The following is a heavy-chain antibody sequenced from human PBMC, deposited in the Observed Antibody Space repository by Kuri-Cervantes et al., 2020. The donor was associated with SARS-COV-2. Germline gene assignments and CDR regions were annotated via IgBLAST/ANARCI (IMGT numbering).Heavy chain of an antibody. Sequence: GSLRLSCTVSGGSINRGGNSWSWLRQPPGKGLEWIGSIYHSGSTYYNPSLKSRVTISVDTSKNQFSLKLSSVTAADTAVYYCVVARDYYYGSGSYPSFDYWGQGTLVTVSS. CDR3: VVARDYYYGSGSYPSFDY. V-gene: IGHV4-39*07. D-gene: IGHD3-10*01. CDR2: IYHSGST. J-gene: IGHJ4*02. CDR1: GGSINRGGNS.